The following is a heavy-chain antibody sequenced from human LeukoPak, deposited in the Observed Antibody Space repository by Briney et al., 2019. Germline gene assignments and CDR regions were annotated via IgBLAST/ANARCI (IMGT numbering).Heavy chain of an antibody. CDR3: ARETYCGADCYSGFDY. V-gene: IGHV4-59*01. CDR1: GGSISSYY. D-gene: IGHD2-21*02. CDR2: IYDSGST. Sequence: SETLSLTCTVSGGSISSYYWSWIRQPPGKGLEWIGYIYDSGSTSYNPSLKSRFTISVDTSKNQFSLKLSSVTAADTAVYYCARETYCGADCYSGFDYWGQGTLVTVSS. J-gene: IGHJ4*02.